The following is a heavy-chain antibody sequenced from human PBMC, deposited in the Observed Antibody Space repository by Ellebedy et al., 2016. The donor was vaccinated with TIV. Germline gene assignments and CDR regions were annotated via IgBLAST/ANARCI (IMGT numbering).Heavy chain of an antibody. Sequence: PGGSLRLSCAASGFTFSSYAMSWVRQAQGKGLEWVSAISGSGDSTYYADSVKGRFTISRDNSKNMLYLQMNSLRAEDTAVYYCAKIWRGATVNRYYFDYWGQGTLVTVSS. CDR2: ISGSGDST. J-gene: IGHJ4*02. V-gene: IGHV3-23*01. D-gene: IGHD4-17*01. CDR1: GFTFSSYA. CDR3: AKIWRGATVNRYYFDY.